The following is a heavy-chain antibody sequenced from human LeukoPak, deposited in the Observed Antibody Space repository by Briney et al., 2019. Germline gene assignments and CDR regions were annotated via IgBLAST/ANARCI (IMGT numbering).Heavy chain of an antibody. CDR2: IYHSGST. CDR1: GYSISSGYY. V-gene: IGHV4-38-2*02. J-gene: IGHJ4*02. D-gene: IGHD3-22*01. CDR3: ARDRTTYYYDSSGYYPIDY. Sequence: SETLSLTCTVSGYSISSGYYWGWIRQPPGKGLEWIGSIYHSGSTYYNPSLKSRVTISVDTSKNQFSLKLSSVTAADTAVYYCARDRTTYYYDSSGYYPIDYWGQGTLVTVSS.